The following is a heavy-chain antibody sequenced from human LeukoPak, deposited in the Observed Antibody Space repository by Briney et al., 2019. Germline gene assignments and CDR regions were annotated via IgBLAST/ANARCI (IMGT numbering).Heavy chain of an antibody. CDR2: INHSGST. J-gene: IGHJ3*01. CDR3: ARISSSNWYNERGAFDV. D-gene: IGHD6-13*01. CDR1: GGSFRGYY. Sequence: SETLSLTCAVYGGSFRGYYWSWIRQPPGKGLEWIGEINHSGSTNYNPSLKSRVTISVDTSKNQFSLKLSSVTAADTAVYYCARISSSNWYNERGAFDVWGQGTMVTVSS. V-gene: IGHV4-34*01.